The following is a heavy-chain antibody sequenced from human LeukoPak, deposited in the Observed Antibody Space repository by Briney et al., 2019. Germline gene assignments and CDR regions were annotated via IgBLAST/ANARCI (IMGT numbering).Heavy chain of an antibody. V-gene: IGHV3-48*04. CDR2: ISSSSSAI. CDR3: ARDILTGSQSRFQH. Sequence: GGSLRLSCAASGFSFSSYSMTWVRQAPGKGLEGVSYISSSSSAIYYADSVKGRFTISRDNAKNSLYLQVNSLRAEDTAVYYCARDILTGSQSRFQHWGQGTLVTVSS. J-gene: IGHJ1*01. CDR1: GFSFSSYS. D-gene: IGHD3-9*01.